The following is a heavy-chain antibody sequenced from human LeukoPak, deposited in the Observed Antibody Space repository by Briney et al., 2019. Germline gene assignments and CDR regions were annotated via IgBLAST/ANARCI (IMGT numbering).Heavy chain of an antibody. CDR3: ARSSIDFWSGFDY. D-gene: IGHD3-3*01. Sequence: PSETLSLTCTVSGYSISSTYYWGWIRQPPGKGLEWIGTIYHSGNTYYSPSLKSRVTMSVDTSKNQFSLKLSSVTAADTALYYCARSSIDFWSGFDYWGQGTLVTVSS. J-gene: IGHJ4*02. CDR1: GYSISSTYY. CDR2: IYHSGNT. V-gene: IGHV4-38-2*02.